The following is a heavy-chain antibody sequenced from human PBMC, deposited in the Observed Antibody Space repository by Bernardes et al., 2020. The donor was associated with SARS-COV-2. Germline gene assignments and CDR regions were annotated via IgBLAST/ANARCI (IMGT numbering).Heavy chain of an antibody. J-gene: IGHJ6*02. Sequence: GESLKISCKGSGYSFTSYWIGRVRQMPGKGLEWMGIIYPGDSDTTYSPSFQGQVTISADKSISTAYLQWSSLKASDTAMYYCARHDNVALSNGRYYWYGLDVWGQGTTVTVSS. V-gene: IGHV5-51*01. CDR3: ARHDNVALSNGRYYWYGLDV. CDR1: GYSFTSYW. D-gene: IGHD1-26*01. CDR2: IYPGDSDT.